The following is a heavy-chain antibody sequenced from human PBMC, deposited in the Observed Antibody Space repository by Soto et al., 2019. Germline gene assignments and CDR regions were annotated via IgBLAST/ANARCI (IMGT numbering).Heavy chain of an antibody. CDR2: IKFDGSVK. J-gene: IGHJ4*02. Sequence: CGSLRLSCVASGLSFSDYWMSWVRQAQGNGPAWVANIKFDGSVKQYVDSVRGRFSISRDNFRNSLFLQMNSLRAGDTAIYYCVKDGGYCSSATCYSPRNHYFDSWGQGTLVTVSS. D-gene: IGHD2-2*01. CDR1: GLSFSDYW. V-gene: IGHV3-7*04. CDR3: VKDGGYCSSATCYSPRNHYFDS.